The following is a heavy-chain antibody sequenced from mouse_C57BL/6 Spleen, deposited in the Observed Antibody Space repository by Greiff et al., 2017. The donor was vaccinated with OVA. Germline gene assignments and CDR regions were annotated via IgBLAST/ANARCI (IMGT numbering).Heavy chain of an antibody. J-gene: IGHJ4*01. D-gene: IGHD2-1*01. Sequence: EVMLVESGGGLVKPGGSLKLSCAASGFTFSSYAMSWVRQTPEKRLEWVATISDGGSYTYYPDNVKGRFTISRDNAKNNLYLQMSHLKSEDTAMYYCARGGNSYYYAMDYWGQGTSVTVSS. V-gene: IGHV5-4*03. CDR2: ISDGGSYT. CDR3: ARGGNSYYYAMDY. CDR1: GFTFSSYA.